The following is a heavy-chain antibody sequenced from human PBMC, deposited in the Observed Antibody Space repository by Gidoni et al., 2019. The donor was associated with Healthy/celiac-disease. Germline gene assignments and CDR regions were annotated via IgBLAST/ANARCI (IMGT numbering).Heavy chain of an antibody. J-gene: IGHJ6*02. D-gene: IGHD2-15*01. CDR1: GGSFSGYY. V-gene: IGHV4-34*01. CDR3: ARAGYCSGGSCYSKNYYYYGMDV. Sequence: QVQLQQRGAGLLKPSETLSLTCAVHGGSFSGYYWSWSRQPPGKWLEWIGEINHSGSTNYNPSLNSRVTISVDTSKNQFSLKLSSVTAADTAVYYCARAGYCSGGSCYSKNYYYYGMDVWGQGTTVTVSS. CDR2: INHSGST.